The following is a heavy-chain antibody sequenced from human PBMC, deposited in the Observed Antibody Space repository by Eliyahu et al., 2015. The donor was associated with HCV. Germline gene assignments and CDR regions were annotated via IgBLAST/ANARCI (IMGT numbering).Heavy chain of an antibody. CDR2: ISWDGGST. CDR1: GFXFDDYT. V-gene: IGHV3-43*01. CDR3: AKDSLRYSYGSYPDY. Sequence: EVQLVESGGVVVQPGGSLRLXCXASGFXFDDYTXHWVRQAPGKGLEWVSLISWDGGSTYYADSVKGRFTISRDNSKNSLYLQMNSLRTEDTALYYCAKDSLRYSYGSYPDYWGQGTLVTVSS. D-gene: IGHD5-18*01. J-gene: IGHJ4*02.